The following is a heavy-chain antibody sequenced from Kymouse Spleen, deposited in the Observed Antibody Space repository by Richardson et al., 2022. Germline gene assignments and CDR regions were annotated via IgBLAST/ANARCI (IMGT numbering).Heavy chain of an antibody. D-gene: IGHD1-7*01. V-gene: IGHV3-30*18. CDR2: ISYDGSNK. Sequence: QVQLVESGGGVVQPGRSLRLSCAASGFTFSSYGMHWVRQAPGKGLEWVAVISYDGSNKYYADSVKGRFTISRDNSKNTLYLQMNSLRAEDTAVYYCAKDQRPPYNWNSGVFDYWGQGTLVTVSS. CDR3: AKDQRPPYNWNSGVFDY. J-gene: IGHJ4*02. CDR1: GFTFSSYG.